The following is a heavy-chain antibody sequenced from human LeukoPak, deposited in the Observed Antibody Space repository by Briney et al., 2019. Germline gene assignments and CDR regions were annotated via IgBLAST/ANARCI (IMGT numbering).Heavy chain of an antibody. D-gene: IGHD3-10*01. Sequence: GGSLRLSCAASGFTFSSYAMSWVRRAPGKGLEWVSAISGSGGSTYYADSVKGRFTISRDNSKNTLYLQMNSLRAEDTAVYYCAKDLTLDYGYLIYYYYYMDVWGKGTTVTVSS. V-gene: IGHV3-23*01. CDR2: ISGSGGST. CDR1: GFTFSSYA. CDR3: AKDLTLDYGYLIYYYYYMDV. J-gene: IGHJ6*03.